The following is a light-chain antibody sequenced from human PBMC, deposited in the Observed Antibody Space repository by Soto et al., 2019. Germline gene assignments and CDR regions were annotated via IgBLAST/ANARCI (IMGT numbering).Light chain of an antibody. CDR1: QSVSRY. J-gene: IGKJ5*01. V-gene: IGKV3-11*01. CDR3: QQRSNWPPIT. Sequence: EIVLTQSPVTLSLYPGEKATLSCRATQSVSRYLAWYQQKPGQAPRLLIYDASNRATGIPPRFSGSGSGTDFTLSISSLEPEDFAVYYCQQRSNWPPITFGQGTRLEIK. CDR2: DAS.